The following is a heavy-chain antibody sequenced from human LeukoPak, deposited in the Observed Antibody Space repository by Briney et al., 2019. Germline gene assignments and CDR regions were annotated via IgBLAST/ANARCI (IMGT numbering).Heavy chain of an antibody. V-gene: IGHV3-30*03. CDR3: ARDLHDPQTSCYDY. J-gene: IGHJ4*02. D-gene: IGHD2-2*01. CDR2: ISYDGSNK. CDR1: GFTFSRSG. Sequence: LPGRSLRLSCAASGFTFSRSGMHWVRQAPGKGMEWVALISYDGSNKYYADSVEGRFTISRDNSKNTLYLQMNSLRAEDTAVYYCARDLHDPQTSCYDYWGQGTLVTVSS.